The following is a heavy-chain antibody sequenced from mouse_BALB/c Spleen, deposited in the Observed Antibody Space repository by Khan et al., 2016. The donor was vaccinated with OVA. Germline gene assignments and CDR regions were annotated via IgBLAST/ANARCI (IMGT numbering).Heavy chain of an antibody. V-gene: IGHV2-6-5*01. CDR3: AKSFYAHYYAMDY. CDR2: IWGGGST. Sequence: QVQLKESGPGLVAPSQSLSITCTVSGFSLTDYGVSWIRQPPGKGLEWLGVIWGGGSTYYNSALKSRLSISKDNSKSQVFLKMNSLQTDDTAMYXFAKSFYAHYYAMDYWGQGTSVTVSS. CDR1: GFSLTDYG. J-gene: IGHJ4*01. D-gene: IGHD2-10*01.